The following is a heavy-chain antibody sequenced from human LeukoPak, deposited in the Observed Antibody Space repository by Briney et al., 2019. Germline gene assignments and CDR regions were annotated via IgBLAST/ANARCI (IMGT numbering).Heavy chain of an antibody. J-gene: IGHJ3*02. V-gene: IGHV4-59*08. CDR2: IYYSGST. CDR1: GGSISSYY. D-gene: IGHD3-22*01. Sequence: SGTLSLTCTVSGGSISSYYWSWIRQPPGKGLEWIGYIYYSGSTNYNPSLKSRVTISVDTSKNQFSLKLSSVTAADTAVYYCARLLGYLDAFDIWGQGTMVTVSS. CDR3: ARLLGYLDAFDI.